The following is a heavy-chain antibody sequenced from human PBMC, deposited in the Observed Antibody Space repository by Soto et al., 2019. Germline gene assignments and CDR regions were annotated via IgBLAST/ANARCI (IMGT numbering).Heavy chain of an antibody. J-gene: IGHJ3*02. CDR3: AKDPTRVRRAFDI. CDR1: GFTFRTFA. Sequence: QPGGSLRPSCAASGFTFRTFAMSWVRQAPGRGLEWVSAISGSGGSTYDADSVKGRFNISRDNSKNTLNLQINSLRAEDTAVYYCAKDPTRVRRAFDIWGQGTMVTVSS. CDR2: ISGSGGST. V-gene: IGHV3-23*01.